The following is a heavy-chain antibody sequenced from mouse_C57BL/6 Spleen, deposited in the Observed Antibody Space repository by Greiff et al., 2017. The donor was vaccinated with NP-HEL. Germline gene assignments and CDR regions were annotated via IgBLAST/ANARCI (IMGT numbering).Heavy chain of an antibody. D-gene: IGHD1-1*01. CDR3: ARWGTTVVARYFDV. V-gene: IGHV1-42*01. CDR1: GYSFTGYY. Sequence: VQLQQSGPELVKPGASVKISCKASGYSFTGYYMNWVKQSPEKSLEWIGEINPSTGGTTYNQKFKAKATLTVDKSSSTAYMQLKSLTSEDSAVYYCARWGTTVVARYFDVWGTGTTVTVSS. CDR2: INPSTGGT. J-gene: IGHJ1*03.